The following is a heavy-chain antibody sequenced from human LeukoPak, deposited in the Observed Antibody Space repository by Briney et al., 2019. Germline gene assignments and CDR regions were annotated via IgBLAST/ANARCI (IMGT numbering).Heavy chain of an antibody. CDR3: ARDGSFYDFWSGYYRGYMDV. D-gene: IGHD3-3*01. CDR2: ISAYNGNT. V-gene: IGHV1-18*01. CDR1: GYTFTSYG. J-gene: IGHJ6*03. Sequence: ASVKVSCKASGYTFTSYGISWVRQAPGQGLEWMGWISAYNGNTNYAQKLQGRVTMTTDTSTSTAYMELRSLRSDDTAVYYCARDGSFYDFWSGYYRGYMDVWGKGTTVTVSS.